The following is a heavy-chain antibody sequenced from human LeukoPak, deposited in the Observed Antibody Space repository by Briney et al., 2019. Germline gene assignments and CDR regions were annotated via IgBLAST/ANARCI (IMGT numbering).Heavy chain of an antibody. D-gene: IGHD2-2*02. Sequence: SETLSLTCAVYGVSFSGYYWSWLRQPPGKGLEWLGEINHSGSTNYNPSLKSRVTISVDTSKNQFSLKLSSVTAADTAVYYCARVLVVVPAAILGGIWFDPWGQGTLVTVSS. CDR1: GVSFSGYY. J-gene: IGHJ5*02. CDR2: INHSGST. CDR3: ARVLVVVPAAILGGIWFDP. V-gene: IGHV4-34*01.